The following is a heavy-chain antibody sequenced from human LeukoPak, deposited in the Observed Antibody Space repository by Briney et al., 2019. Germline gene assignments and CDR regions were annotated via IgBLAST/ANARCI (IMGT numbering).Heavy chain of an antibody. D-gene: IGHD6-13*01. CDR3: ARLGSSSWYVRGYFDY. Sequence: SETLSLTCTVSGGSISSYYWSWIRQPPGKGLEWIGYTYYSGSTNYNPSLKSRVTISVDTSKNQFSLKLSSVTAADTAVYYCARLGSSSWYVRGYFDYWGQGTLVTVPS. CDR2: TYYSGST. V-gene: IGHV4-59*08. J-gene: IGHJ4*02. CDR1: GGSISSYY.